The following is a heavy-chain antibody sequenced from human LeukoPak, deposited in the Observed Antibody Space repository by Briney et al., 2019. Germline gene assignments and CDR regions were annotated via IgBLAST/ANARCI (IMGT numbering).Heavy chain of an antibody. D-gene: IGHD5-24*01. CDR1: GFTFSSYE. CDR2: ISSSGSTI. CDR3: ARDRWGRDGYNSNAFDI. J-gene: IGHJ3*02. V-gene: IGHV3-48*03. Sequence: GGSLRLSCAASGFTFSSYEMNWVRQAPGKGLEWVSYISSSGSTIYYADSVKGRFTISRDNAKNSLYLQMNSLRAEDTAVYYCARDRWGRDGYNSNAFDIWGQRTMVTVSS.